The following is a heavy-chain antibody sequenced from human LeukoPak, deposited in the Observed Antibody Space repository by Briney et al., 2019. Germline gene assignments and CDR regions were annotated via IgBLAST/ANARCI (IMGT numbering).Heavy chain of an antibody. CDR1: GFTFDDYA. D-gene: IGHD3-9*01. J-gene: IGHJ4*02. Sequence: PGGSLRLSCAASGFTFDDYAMHWVRQAPGKGLEWVSGISWNSGSMGYADSVKGRFTISRDNAKNSLYLQMNSLRAEDTALYYCAKDIARYFDWLLSWGQGTLVTVSS. V-gene: IGHV3-9*01. CDR2: ISWNSGSM. CDR3: AKDIARYFDWLLS.